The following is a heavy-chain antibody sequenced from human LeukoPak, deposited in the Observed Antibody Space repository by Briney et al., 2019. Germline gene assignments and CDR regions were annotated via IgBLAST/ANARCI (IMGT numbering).Heavy chain of an antibody. CDR3: AREVRYDFWSGPEGYFDY. V-gene: IGHV4-31*03. CDR1: GGSISSGGYY. J-gene: IGHJ4*02. D-gene: IGHD3-3*01. CDR2: IYYSGST. Sequence: PSETLSLTCTVSGGSISSGGYYWSWIRQHPGKGLEWIGYIYYSGSTYYNPSLKSRVTISVDTSKNQSSLKLSSVTAADTAVYYCAREVRYDFWSGPEGYFDYWGQGTLVTVSS.